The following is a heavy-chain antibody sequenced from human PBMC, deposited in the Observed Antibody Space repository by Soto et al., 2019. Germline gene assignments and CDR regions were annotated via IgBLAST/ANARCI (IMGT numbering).Heavy chain of an antibody. J-gene: IGHJ4*02. V-gene: IGHV4-31*03. Sequence: SETLSLTCTVSGGSISSGGYYWSWIRQHPGKGLEWIGYIYYSGSTYYNPSLKSRVTISVDTSKNQFSLKLSSVTAADTAVYYCARDALGYCTNGVCSYFDYWGQGTLVTVSS. CDR1: GGSISSGGYY. CDR2: IYYSGST. CDR3: ARDALGYCTNGVCSYFDY. D-gene: IGHD2-8*01.